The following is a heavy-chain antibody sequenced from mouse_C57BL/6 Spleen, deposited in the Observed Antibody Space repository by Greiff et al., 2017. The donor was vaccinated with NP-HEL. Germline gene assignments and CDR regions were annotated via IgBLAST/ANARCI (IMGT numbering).Heavy chain of an antibody. Sequence: VKPGASVKISCKASGYAFSSSWMNWVKQRPGKGLEWIGRIYPGDGDTNYNGKFKGKATLTADKSSSTAYMQLSSLTSEDSAVYFCARKELRPYAMDYWGQGTSVTVSS. CDR1: GYAFSSSW. CDR3: ARKELRPYAMDY. J-gene: IGHJ4*01. CDR2: IYPGDGDT. V-gene: IGHV1-82*01. D-gene: IGHD2-4*01.